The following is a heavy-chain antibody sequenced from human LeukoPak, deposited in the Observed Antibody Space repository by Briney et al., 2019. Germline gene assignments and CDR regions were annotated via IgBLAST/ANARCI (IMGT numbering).Heavy chain of an antibody. CDR2: IYWNDDK. D-gene: IGHD1-26*01. CDR1: GFSLSTSGVG. Sequence: SGPTLVNPTQTLTLTCTFSGFSLSTSGVGVGWIRQPPGKALEWLALIYWNDDKRYSPSLKSRLTITKGTSKNQVVLTMTNMDPVDTATYYCAHRSQVLVGATALYYFDYWGQGTLVTVSS. CDR3: AHRSQVLVGATALYYFDY. J-gene: IGHJ4*02. V-gene: IGHV2-5*01.